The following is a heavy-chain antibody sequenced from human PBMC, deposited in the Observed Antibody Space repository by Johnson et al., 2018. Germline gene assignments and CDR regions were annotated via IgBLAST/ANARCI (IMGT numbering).Heavy chain of an antibody. V-gene: IGHV4-59*01. D-gene: IGHD3-10*01. Sequence: QVQLQESGPGLVKPSETLSLTCTVSGGSISPYYWSWIRQPPGKRLEWMGYIYYSGSTNYNPSLKGRVTMSVDTSENQFSLRLSSVTAEDTAVYYCARGGSWFYYYMDVWGKGTTVTVSS. CDR1: GGSISPYY. CDR3: ARGGSWFYYYMDV. CDR2: IYYSGST. J-gene: IGHJ6*03.